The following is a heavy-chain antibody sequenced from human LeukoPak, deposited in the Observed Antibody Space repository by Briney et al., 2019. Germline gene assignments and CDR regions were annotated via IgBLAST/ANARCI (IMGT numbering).Heavy chain of an antibody. V-gene: IGHV3-23*01. D-gene: IGHD5-24*01. Sequence: GGSLRLSCAASGFTFSSYAMIWVRQAPGKGLEGGSAISGSGSSTYYADSVKGRFTISRDNSKNTLYLQMNSLRAEDTAVYYCAKDQGGYNAGGYYGMDVWGQGTMVTVSS. CDR3: AKDQGGYNAGGYYGMDV. CDR1: GFTFSSYA. CDR2: ISGSGSST. J-gene: IGHJ6*02.